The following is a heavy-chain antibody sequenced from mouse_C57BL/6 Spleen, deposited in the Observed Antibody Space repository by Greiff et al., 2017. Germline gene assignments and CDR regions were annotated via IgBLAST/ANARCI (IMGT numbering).Heavy chain of an antibody. CDR1: GYSFTGYY. CDR3: ARSADYYGPYAMDY. Sequence: EVQGVESGPELVKPGASVKISCKASGYSFTGYYMHWVKQSHGNILDWIGYIYPYNGVSSYNQKFKGKATLTVDKSSSTAYMELRSLTSEDSAVYYCARSADYYGPYAMDYWGQGTSVTVSS. J-gene: IGHJ4*01. V-gene: IGHV1-31*01. CDR2: IYPYNGVS. D-gene: IGHD1-1*01.